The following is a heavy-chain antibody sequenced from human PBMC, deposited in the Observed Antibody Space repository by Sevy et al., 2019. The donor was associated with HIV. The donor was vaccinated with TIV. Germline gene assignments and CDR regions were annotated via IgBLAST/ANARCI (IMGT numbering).Heavy chain of an antibody. J-gene: IGHJ4*02. CDR1: GASMSSSGYY. D-gene: IGHD6-19*01. Sequence: SETLSLTCTVSGASMSSSGYYWGWIRQPPGKGLEWIASIRYSGSTYYNPSLRSRVTISADASKNQFSLKLNSVTAADTAVYYCAGPRLTYNSGWSYYDHWGQGAVVTVSS. CDR2: IRYSGST. CDR3: AGPRLTYNSGWSYYDH. V-gene: IGHV4-39*01.